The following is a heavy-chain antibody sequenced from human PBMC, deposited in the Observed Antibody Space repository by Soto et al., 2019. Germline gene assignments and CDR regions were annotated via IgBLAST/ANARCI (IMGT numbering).Heavy chain of an antibody. V-gene: IGHV4-59*01. CDR3: ARWNSITMVLGVRNWFDP. J-gene: IGHJ5*02. Sequence: QVQLQESGPGLVKPSETLSLTCTVSGGSISSYYWSWIRQPPGKGLEWIGYIYYSGSTNYNPSLKSRVTISVDTSKNQFSLKLSSVTAADTAVYYCARWNSITMVLGVRNWFDPWGQGTLVTVSS. D-gene: IGHD3-10*01. CDR2: IYYSGST. CDR1: GGSISSYY.